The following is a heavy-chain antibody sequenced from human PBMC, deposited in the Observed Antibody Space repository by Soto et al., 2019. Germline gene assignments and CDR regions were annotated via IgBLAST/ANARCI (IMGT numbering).Heavy chain of an antibody. Sequence: SETLSLTCTFAGGSSTTYYWSWIRQFPGKGLEWIGYRYYSGSTSYNPSLESRVTILVDTSKKKFSLELKSVTAADTAVYYCAIADGWYYFDYWGQGVQVTVSS. CDR3: AIADGWYYFDY. V-gene: IGHV4-59*08. CDR1: GGSSTTYY. D-gene: IGHD6-19*01. CDR2: RYYSGST. J-gene: IGHJ4*02.